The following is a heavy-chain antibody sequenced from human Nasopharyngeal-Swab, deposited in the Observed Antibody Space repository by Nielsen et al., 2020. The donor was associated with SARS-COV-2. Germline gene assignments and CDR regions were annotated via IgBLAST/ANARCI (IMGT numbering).Heavy chain of an antibody. J-gene: IGHJ4*02. Sequence: GGSLRLSCAASGFTFSSYSMNWVRQAPGKGLEWVSSISSSSSYIYYADSVKGRFTISRDSAKNSLYLQMNSLRAEDTAVYYCAREDNWNYGVPYFDYWGQGTLVTVSS. CDR1: GFTFSSYS. CDR3: AREDNWNYGVPYFDY. D-gene: IGHD1-7*01. CDR2: ISSSSSYI. V-gene: IGHV3-21*01.